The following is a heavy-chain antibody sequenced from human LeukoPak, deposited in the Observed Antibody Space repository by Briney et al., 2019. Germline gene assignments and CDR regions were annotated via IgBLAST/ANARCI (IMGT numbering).Heavy chain of an antibody. J-gene: IGHJ3*02. V-gene: IGHV3-74*01. CDR3: ARERYSGYDDAFDI. CDR2: INSDGSST. D-gene: IGHD5-12*01. CDR1: GLTFSSYW. Sequence: GGSLGLSCAASGLTFSSYWMHWVPQPPGKGRVWVSRINSDGSSTRYADPVKGRFTVSRDNAKNTLYLQMNSLRAEDTAVYYCARERYSGYDDAFDIWGQVTMVTVSS.